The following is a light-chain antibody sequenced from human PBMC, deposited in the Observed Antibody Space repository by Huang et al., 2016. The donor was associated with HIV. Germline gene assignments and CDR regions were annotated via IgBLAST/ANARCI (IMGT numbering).Light chain of an antibody. CDR3: QQYNDWPPWT. J-gene: IGKJ1*01. CDR1: QRVYSN. Sequence: EIVMTQSPATLSVSPWERATLSCRASQRVYSNLAWYQQKPGQAPRLLVFGASTRATDIPARFSGSGSGTEFSLTINSLQSEDFAVYDCQQYNDWPPWTFGQGTKVEIK. CDR2: GAS. V-gene: IGKV3-15*01.